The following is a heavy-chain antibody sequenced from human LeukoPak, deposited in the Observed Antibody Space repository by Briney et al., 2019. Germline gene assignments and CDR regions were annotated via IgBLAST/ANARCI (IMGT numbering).Heavy chain of an antibody. Sequence: SETLSLTCTVSGGSISSYYWSWIRQPPGKGLEWSGYIYTSGSTNYNPSLKSRVTLSVDTSKNQFSLKLSSVPAADTAVYYCARHALSSSWYSEAFDIWGQGTMVTVSS. CDR3: ARHALSSSWYSEAFDI. CDR1: GGSISSYY. J-gene: IGHJ3*02. D-gene: IGHD6-13*01. CDR2: IYTSGST. V-gene: IGHV4-4*09.